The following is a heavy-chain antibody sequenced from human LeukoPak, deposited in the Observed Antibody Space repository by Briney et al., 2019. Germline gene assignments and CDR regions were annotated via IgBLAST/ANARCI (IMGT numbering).Heavy chain of an antibody. Sequence: GGSLRLSCAASGFTFSSHDMHWVRQAPGRGLEWVSSTTSKNEIQNADSVKGRFTISRDNAKNSLYLQMNSLRAEDTAVYYCVRARLTDGGSDYWGQGTLVTVSS. CDR2: TTSKNEI. J-gene: IGHJ4*02. V-gene: IGHV3-21*06. D-gene: IGHD2-15*01. CDR3: VRARLTDGGSDY. CDR1: GFTFSSHD.